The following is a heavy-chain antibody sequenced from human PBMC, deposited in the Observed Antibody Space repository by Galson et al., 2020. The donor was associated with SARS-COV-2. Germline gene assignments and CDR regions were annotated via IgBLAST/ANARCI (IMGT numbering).Heavy chain of an antibody. V-gene: IGHV3-30*03. CDR3: ASEIVVVPAKDPIEDY. Sequence: GESLKISCAASGFTFSSYGMNWVRQAPGKGLEWVAVISYDGSNKYYADSVKGRFTISRDNSKNTLYLQMNSLRAEDTAVYYCASEIVVVPAKDPIEDYWGQGTLVTVSS. CDR1: GFTFSSYG. J-gene: IGHJ4*02. D-gene: IGHD2-2*01. CDR2: ISYDGSNK.